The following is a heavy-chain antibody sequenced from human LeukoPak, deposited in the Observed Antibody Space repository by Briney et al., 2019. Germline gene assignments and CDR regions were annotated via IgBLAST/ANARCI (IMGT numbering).Heavy chain of an antibody. CDR1: GYTFTSYG. J-gene: IGHJ4*02. D-gene: IGHD6-13*01. CDR2: ISAYNGNT. V-gene: IGHV1-18*01. CDR3: ARGGVSNSWYRTPDY. Sequence: ASVKVSCKASGYTFTSYGISWVRQAPGQGREWMGWISAYNGNTNYLQKLQGRVTMTTDTSTSTAYMELRSLRSDDTAVYYCARGGVSNSWYRTPDYWGQGTLVTVSS.